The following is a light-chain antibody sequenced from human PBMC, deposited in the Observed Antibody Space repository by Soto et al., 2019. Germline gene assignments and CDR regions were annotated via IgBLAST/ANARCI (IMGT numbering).Light chain of an antibody. J-gene: IGKJ1*01. V-gene: IGKV3-20*01. Sequence: EIVLTQSPGTLSLSPGERATLSCRASQSVSSSYLAWYQQKPGQAPRLLIYGASSRATGIPDRFSGSGSGTDFTLTISRLEPEVFAVYYCQQYGSSPTWTFGQGTKGDIK. CDR3: QQYGSSPTWT. CDR2: GAS. CDR1: QSVSSSY.